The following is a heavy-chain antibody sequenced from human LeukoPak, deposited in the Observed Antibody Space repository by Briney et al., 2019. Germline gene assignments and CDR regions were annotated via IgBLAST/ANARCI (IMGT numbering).Heavy chain of an antibody. CDR2: IYSTGST. D-gene: IGHD6-13*01. Sequence: TSETLSLTCAVYGGSFSGYYWSWIRQPAGKGLEWIGRIYSTGSTNYNPSLKSRVTMSVDTSKNQFSLRLRSVTAADTAVYYCARQIASAGTAGFDFWGQGALVTVSS. CDR1: GGSFSGYY. CDR3: ARQIASAGTAGFDF. V-gene: IGHV4-59*10. J-gene: IGHJ4*02.